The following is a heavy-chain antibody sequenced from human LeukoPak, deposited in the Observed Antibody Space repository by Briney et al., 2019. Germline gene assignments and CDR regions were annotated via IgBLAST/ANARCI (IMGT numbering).Heavy chain of an antibody. V-gene: IGHV3-7*01. CDR1: GFTFSNYW. D-gene: IGHD2/OR15-2a*01. J-gene: IGHJ4*02. CDR2: IKQDGSET. CDR3: AREGNRRSFDY. Sequence: GGSLRLSCAASGFTFSNYWMSWVRQAPGKGLEWVANIKQDGSETYYVDSVTGRFTISRDNTKNSLSLQMNSLRAEDTAVYYCAREGNRRSFDYWGQGTLVTVSS.